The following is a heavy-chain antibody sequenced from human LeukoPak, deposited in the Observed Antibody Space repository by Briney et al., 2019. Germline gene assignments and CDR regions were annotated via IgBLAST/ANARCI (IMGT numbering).Heavy chain of an antibody. CDR2: INHSGST. CDR3: AASGPYYFDY. CDR1: GGSFSGYY. J-gene: IGHJ4*02. V-gene: IGHV4-34*01. Sequence: SETLSLTCAVYGGSFSGYYWSWIRQPPGKGLEWIGEINHSGSTNYNPSLKSRVTISVDTSKNQFSLKLSSVTAADTAVYYCAASGPYYFDYWGQGTLVTVSS. D-gene: IGHD3-3*01.